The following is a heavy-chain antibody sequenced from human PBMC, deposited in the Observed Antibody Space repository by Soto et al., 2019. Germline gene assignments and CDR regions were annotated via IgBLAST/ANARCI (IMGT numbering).Heavy chain of an antibody. CDR1: GGSISSSSYY. CDR2: IYYSGST. D-gene: IGHD3-3*01. V-gene: IGHV4-39*01. Sequence: SETLSLTCTVSGGSISSSSYYWGWIRQPPGKGLEWIGSIYYSGSTYYNPSLKSRVTISVDTSKNQFSLKLSSVTAADTAVYFCAAPRGDFWSGDKYGMDVWGQGTTVTVSS. CDR3: AAPRGDFWSGDKYGMDV. J-gene: IGHJ6*02.